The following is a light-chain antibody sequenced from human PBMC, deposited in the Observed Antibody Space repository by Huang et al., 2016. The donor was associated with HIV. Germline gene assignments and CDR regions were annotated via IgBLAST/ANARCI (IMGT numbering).Light chain of an antibody. Sequence: DIQMTQSPSSLSASVGDRVTNTCRASQSISSYLNWYQQKPGKAPKLLIDAASSLQSGVPSRFSGSGSGTDFTLTISSLQPEDFATYYCQQSYSTPFTFGPGTKVDIK. J-gene: IGKJ3*01. V-gene: IGKV1-39*01. CDR1: QSISSY. CDR2: AAS. CDR3: QQSYSTPFT.